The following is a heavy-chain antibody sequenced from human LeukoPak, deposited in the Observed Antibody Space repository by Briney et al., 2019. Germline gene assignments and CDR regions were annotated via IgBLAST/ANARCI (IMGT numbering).Heavy chain of an antibody. CDR1: GGSISSYY. V-gene: IGHV4-59*01. J-gene: IGHJ5*02. CDR2: IYYSGST. CDR3: TRHVRKRGIAVAGTPGWFDP. D-gene: IGHD6-19*01. Sequence: SETLSLTCTVSGGSISSYYWSWIRQPPGKGLEWIGYIYYSGSTNYNPSLKSRVTISVDPSTNQFSLKLSSVTAADTAVYYCTRHVRKRGIAVAGTPGWFDPWGQGTLVTVSS.